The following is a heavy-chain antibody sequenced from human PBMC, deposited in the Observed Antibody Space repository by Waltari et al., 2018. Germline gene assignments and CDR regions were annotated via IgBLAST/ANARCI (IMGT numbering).Heavy chain of an antibody. CDR1: GDSMSSTDL. J-gene: IGHJ5*02. D-gene: IGHD2-15*01. CDR2: VHRSGRT. CDR3: ARDRGRGLYLDP. Sequence: QLHLQQSGPGLVKPSESLSLTCAVFGDSMSSTDLWSWVRQSPGKGLEWIGQVHRSGRTNYNPSFASRVIVSVDTSTNQFSLKVPSPTAADTAIYYCARDRGRGLYLDPWGQGTLVTVSP. V-gene: IGHV4-4*02.